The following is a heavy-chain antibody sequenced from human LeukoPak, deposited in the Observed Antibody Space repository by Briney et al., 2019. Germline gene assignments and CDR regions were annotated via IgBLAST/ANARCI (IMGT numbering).Heavy chain of an antibody. D-gene: IGHD3-3*01. J-gene: IGHJ4*02. V-gene: IGHV4-34*01. Sequence: SETLSLTCAVYGGSFSGYYWSWIRQPPGKGLEWIGEINHSGSTNYNPSLKSRVTISVDTSKNQFSLKLSSVTAADTAVYYCARARITIFGVVTQHGHWGQGTLVTVSS. CDR3: ARARITIFGVVTQHGH. CDR2: INHSGST. CDR1: GGSFSGYY.